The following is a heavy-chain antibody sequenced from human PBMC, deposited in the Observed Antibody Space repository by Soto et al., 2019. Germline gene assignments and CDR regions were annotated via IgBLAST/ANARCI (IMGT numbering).Heavy chain of an antibody. CDR2: IYWDDDK. J-gene: IGHJ4*02. CDR1: GFSLSTSGVG. Sequence: QITLKESGPTLVKPTQTLTLTCTFSGFSLSTSGVGVGWIRQPPGKALEWLALIYWDDDKRYSPSLKSRLTITKDTPKKQVVLTMTDMDPGDTATYSFARSPVLRYFDWPMDYWGQGTLVTVSS. V-gene: IGHV2-5*02. D-gene: IGHD3-9*01. CDR3: ARSPVLRYFDWPMDY.